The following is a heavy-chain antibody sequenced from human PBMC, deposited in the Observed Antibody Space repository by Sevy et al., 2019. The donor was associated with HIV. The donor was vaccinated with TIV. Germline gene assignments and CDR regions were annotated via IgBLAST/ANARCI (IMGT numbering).Heavy chain of an antibody. CDR1: GGSISSYY. D-gene: IGHD6-19*01. CDR3: ARDPIAVAPYFDN. Sequence: SETLSLTCSVSGGSISSYYCSWIRQSPGKGLEWIGYVYYSGNTNYNPSLKSRATISIDTSKNQFSLKLRSVTAADTAVYYCARDPIAVAPYFDNWGQGTLVTVSS. J-gene: IGHJ4*02. V-gene: IGHV4-59*01. CDR2: VYYSGNT.